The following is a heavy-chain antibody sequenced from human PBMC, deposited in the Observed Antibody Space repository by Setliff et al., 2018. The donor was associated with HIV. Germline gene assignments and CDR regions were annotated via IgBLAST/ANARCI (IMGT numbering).Heavy chain of an antibody. CDR2: TNNDGSIT. CDR1: GFTLSDHW. D-gene: IGHD1-7*01. V-gene: IGHV3-74*01. CDR3: VKWNYPNS. Sequence: PGGSLRLSCAASGFTLSDHWMHWVRQVPGKGLVWVSRTNNDGSITNYADFVKGRFTMSGDSAKNTLYLQMNSLRVEDTAVYYCVKWNYPNSWGQGTLVTVSS. J-gene: IGHJ4*02.